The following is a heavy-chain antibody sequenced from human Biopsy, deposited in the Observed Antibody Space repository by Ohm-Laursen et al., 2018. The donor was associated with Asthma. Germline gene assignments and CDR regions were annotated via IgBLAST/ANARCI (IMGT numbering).Heavy chain of an antibody. CDR1: RGSLRVYV. D-gene: IGHD3-3*01. J-gene: IGHJ6*02. CDR3: ASGPEWYGLDV. CDR2: SNQGGSP. V-gene: IGHV4-34*01. Sequence: TLSLTCGVYRGSLRVYVWSWIRQPPGKGLEWIGESNQGGSPTFNPSLKSRVTISRDTSKNQLSLKLRSVTAADTAVYYCASGPEWYGLDVWGQGTRVTVSS.